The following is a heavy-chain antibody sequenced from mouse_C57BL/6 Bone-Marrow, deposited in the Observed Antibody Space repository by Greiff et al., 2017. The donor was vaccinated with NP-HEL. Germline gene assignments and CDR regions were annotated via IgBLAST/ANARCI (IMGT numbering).Heavy chain of an antibody. CDR2: IDPENGDT. D-gene: IGHD2-10*02. CDR3: TTDFVWARDY. J-gene: IGHJ2*01. CDR1: GFNIKDDY. V-gene: IGHV14-4*01. Sequence: EVKLQESGAELVRPGASVKLSCTASGFNIKDDYMHWVKQRPEQGLEWIGWIDPENGDTEYASKFQGKATITADTSSNTAYLQLSSLTSEDTAVYYCTTDFVWARDYWGQGTTLTVSS.